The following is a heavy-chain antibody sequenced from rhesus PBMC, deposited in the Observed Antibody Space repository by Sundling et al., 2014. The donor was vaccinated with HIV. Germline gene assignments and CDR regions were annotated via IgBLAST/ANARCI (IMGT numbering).Heavy chain of an antibody. V-gene: IGHV4-65*02. J-gene: IGHJ4*01. CDR3: TRGSRYTGSWSRFDY. CDR1: GDSISSNNW. Sequence: QVQLQESGPGLVKPSETLSLTCSVSGDSISSNNWWTWIRQSPGKGLEWIGAIYGGDARTYYQPSLKNQVTISIDTSKNQFSLKLNSVTAADTAVYCCTRGSRYTGSWSRFDYWGQGVLVTVS. D-gene: IGHD6-25*01. CDR2: IYGGDART.